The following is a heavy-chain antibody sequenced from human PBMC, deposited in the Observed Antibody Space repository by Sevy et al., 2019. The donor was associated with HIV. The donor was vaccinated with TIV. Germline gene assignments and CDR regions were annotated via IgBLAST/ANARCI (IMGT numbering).Heavy chain of an antibody. V-gene: IGHV3-23*01. CDR2: IYGSGGAT. CDR1: GFTFTSYA. J-gene: IGHJ3*02. D-gene: IGHD3-22*01. CDR3: AGGRYDSSGSFDAFDI. Sequence: GGSLRLSCKRSGFTFTSYAMSWVRQAPGKGLEWVSTIYGSGGATYYADSVKGRFTISRDNSKNTLYLQMNSLRIEDTAVYYCAGGRYDSSGSFDAFDIWGQGTMVTVSS.